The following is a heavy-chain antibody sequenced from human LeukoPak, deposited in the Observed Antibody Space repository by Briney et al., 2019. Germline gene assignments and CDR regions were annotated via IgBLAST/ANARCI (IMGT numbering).Heavy chain of an antibody. CDR1: GGSISSYY. CDR3: ARHLATRYFDY. Sequence: SETLSLTCTVSGGSISSYYWSWIRQPPGKGLEWIGSIYYSGSTYYNPSLKSRVTISVDTSKNQFSLKLSSVTAADTAVYYCARHLATRYFDYWGQGTLVTVSS. J-gene: IGHJ4*02. CDR2: IYYSGST. D-gene: IGHD1-26*01. V-gene: IGHV4-39*01.